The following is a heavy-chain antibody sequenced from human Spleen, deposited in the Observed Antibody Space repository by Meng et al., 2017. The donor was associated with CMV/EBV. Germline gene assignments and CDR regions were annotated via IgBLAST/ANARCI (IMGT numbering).Heavy chain of an antibody. CDR3: VRGNWGDY. CDR1: GYTFIGYD. J-gene: IGHJ4*02. D-gene: IGHD7-27*01. CDR2: TNPNNGHT. Sequence: ASVKVSCKASGYTFIGYDINWVRQAPGQGLEWMGWTNPNNGHTGYAQNFQGRVTMTRNISISTAYMELSSLRYEDTAVYYCVRGNWGDYWGQGTLVTVSS. V-gene: IGHV1-8*01.